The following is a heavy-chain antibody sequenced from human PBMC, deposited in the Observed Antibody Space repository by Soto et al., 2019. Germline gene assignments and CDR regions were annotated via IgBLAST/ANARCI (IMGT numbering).Heavy chain of an antibody. Sequence: PGGSLRLSCAASGFTFSSYAMSWVRQAPGKGLEWVSAISGSGGSTYYADSVKGRFTISRDNSKNTLYLQMNSLRAEDAAVYFCARYSGSHPSYYFDYWGQGTLVTVSS. D-gene: IGHD1-26*01. J-gene: IGHJ4*02. CDR3: ARYSGSHPSYYFDY. CDR2: ISGSGGST. V-gene: IGHV3-23*01. CDR1: GFTFSSYA.